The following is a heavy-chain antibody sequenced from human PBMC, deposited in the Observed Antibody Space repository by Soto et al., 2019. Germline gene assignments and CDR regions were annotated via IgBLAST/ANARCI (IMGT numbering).Heavy chain of an antibody. J-gene: IGHJ4*02. V-gene: IGHV3-15*01. Sequence: EVQLVESGGGLVKPGGSLRLSCVASGFTFSNSWMTWVRQAPGKGLEWVGRIKRKTNGGTTDYAAPVKGRFTISRDDSKNTLYLQMNSLRTGDTAVYYCTTTAGINMIAVEDTIDYWGQGTRVTVSS. D-gene: IGHD3-22*01. CDR1: GFTFSNSW. CDR2: IKRKTNGGTT. CDR3: TTTAGINMIAVEDTIDY.